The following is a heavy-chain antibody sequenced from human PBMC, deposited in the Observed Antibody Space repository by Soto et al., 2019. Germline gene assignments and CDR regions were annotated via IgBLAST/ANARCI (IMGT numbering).Heavy chain of an antibody. Sequence: GGSLRLSCAASGFTFSSYAMHWVRQAPGKGLEWVAVISYDGSNKYYADSVKGRFTISRDNSKNTLYLQMNSLRAEDTAVYYCARRYSYGYWSIPLDAFDIWGQGTMVTVSS. CDR1: GFTFSSYA. V-gene: IGHV3-30-3*01. D-gene: IGHD5-18*01. J-gene: IGHJ3*02. CDR3: ARRYSYGYWSIPLDAFDI. CDR2: ISYDGSNK.